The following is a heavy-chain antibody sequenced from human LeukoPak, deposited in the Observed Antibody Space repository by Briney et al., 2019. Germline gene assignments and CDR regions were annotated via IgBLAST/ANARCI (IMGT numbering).Heavy chain of an antibody. CDR2: ISYDGSNK. Sequence: QPGRSLRLSCAASGFTFSSYAMHWVRQAPGKGLEWVAVISYDGSNKYYADSVKGRFTISRDNSKNTLYLQMNSLRAEDTAVYYCARDRGRWLQIRGGWFDPWGQGTLVTVSS. J-gene: IGHJ5*02. CDR1: GFTFSSYA. D-gene: IGHD5-24*01. CDR3: ARDRGRWLQIRGGWFDP. V-gene: IGHV3-30*01.